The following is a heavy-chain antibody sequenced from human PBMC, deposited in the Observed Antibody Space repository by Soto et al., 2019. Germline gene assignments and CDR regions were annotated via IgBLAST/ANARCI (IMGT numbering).Heavy chain of an antibody. CDR2: FHGNGDVT. J-gene: IGHJ6*02. D-gene: IGHD2-8*01. CDR1: GFTFSNAW. CDR3: AKDQSTNSRSYHALDV. Sequence: PGGSLRLSCAASGFTFSNAWMSWVRQAPGKGLEWIARFHGNGDVTYYADSVKGRFTVSRDNSKNTLNLQMNSLRAEDTAVYYCAKDQSTNSRSYHALDVWGQGTTVTVSS. V-gene: IGHV3-23*01.